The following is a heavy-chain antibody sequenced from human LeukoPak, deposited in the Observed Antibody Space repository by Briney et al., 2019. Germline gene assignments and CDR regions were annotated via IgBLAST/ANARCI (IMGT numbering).Heavy chain of an antibody. J-gene: IGHJ4*02. Sequence: PSETLSLTCTVSGASISSNYCSWIRQPPGKGLEWIGYIYYSGSTNYNPSLKSRVTISVDTSKNQFSLKLSSVTAADTAVYYCARVAGVYCSSTGCYEGYFDYWGQGTLVTVSS. CDR2: IYYSGST. CDR1: GASISSNY. CDR3: ARVAGVYCSSTGCYEGYFDY. V-gene: IGHV4-59*01. D-gene: IGHD2-2*01.